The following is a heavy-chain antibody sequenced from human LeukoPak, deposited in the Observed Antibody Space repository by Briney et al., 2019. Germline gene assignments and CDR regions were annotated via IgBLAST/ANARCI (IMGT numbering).Heavy chain of an antibody. CDR2: ISGSGGEV. CDR3: SKDLTTRSIGYFDY. D-gene: IGHD1-1*01. Sequence: GGSLRLYCAASGFTFSIYAMNWVRQAPGEGPEWVSSISGSGGEVRYADSVKGRFTISRDNSQNTFYLRMNSLRVEDTAIYYCSKDLTTRSIGYFDYWGQGTLVTVSS. V-gene: IGHV3-23*01. CDR1: GFTFSIYA. J-gene: IGHJ4*02.